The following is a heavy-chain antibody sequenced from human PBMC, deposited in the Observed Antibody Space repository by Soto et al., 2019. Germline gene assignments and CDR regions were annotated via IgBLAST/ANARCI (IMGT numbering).Heavy chain of an antibody. CDR1: GDSVSSNSAA. V-gene: IGHV6-1*01. D-gene: IGHD5-12*01. J-gene: IGHJ6*02. Sequence: SPTLSLTCAISGDSVSSNSAAWNWIRQSPSRGLEWLGRTYYRSKWYNDYAVSVKSRITINPDTSKNQFSLQLNSVTPEETAVYYCASAPLIVATSSFYYYYGMDVWGQGTTVTVSS. CDR2: TYYRSKWYN. CDR3: ASAPLIVATSSFYYYYGMDV.